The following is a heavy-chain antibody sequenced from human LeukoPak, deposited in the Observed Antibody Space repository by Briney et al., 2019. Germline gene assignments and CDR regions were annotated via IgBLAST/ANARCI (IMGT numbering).Heavy chain of an antibody. D-gene: IGHD2-2*01. CDR3: ARGYCSSTSCHTFDY. CDR2: IYPGDSDT. J-gene: IGHJ4*02. V-gene: IGHV5-51*01. Sequence: GESLKISCKGSGYSFTSYWIGWVRQMPGKGLEWMGTIYPGDSDTRYSPSFQGQVTISADKSISTAYLQWSSLKASDTAMYYCARGYCSSTSCHTFDYWGQGTLVTVSS. CDR1: GYSFTSYW.